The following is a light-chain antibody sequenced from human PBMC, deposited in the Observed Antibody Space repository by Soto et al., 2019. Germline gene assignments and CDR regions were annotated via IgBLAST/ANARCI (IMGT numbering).Light chain of an antibody. CDR2: AAS. CDR1: QSIRSF. V-gene: IGKV1-39*01. CDR3: QQSDTTLRT. J-gene: IGKJ2*01. Sequence: DLQMTQSPSSLSASVGERVTITCRASQSIRSFLNWYQQKPGKAPKLLIYAASNLQSGVPSRFSGGGFGTDFSLTITNLQPEDSAPYYCQQSDTTLRTFGQGTELEIK.